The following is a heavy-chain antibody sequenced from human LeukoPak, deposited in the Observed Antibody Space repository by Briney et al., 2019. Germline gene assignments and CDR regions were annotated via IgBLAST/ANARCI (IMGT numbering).Heavy chain of an antibody. Sequence: SETLSLTCTVSGGSISSSYWSWIRQPAGKGLEWIGRIHSSGTANYNPSLKSRVTVSLGTSKNQFSLTLSSVTAADTAVYYCARDLTLPPYNWFDPWGQGTLVTVSS. J-gene: IGHJ5*02. D-gene: IGHD3-9*01. V-gene: IGHV4-4*07. CDR3: ARDLTLPPYNWFDP. CDR2: IHSSGTA. CDR1: GGSISSSY.